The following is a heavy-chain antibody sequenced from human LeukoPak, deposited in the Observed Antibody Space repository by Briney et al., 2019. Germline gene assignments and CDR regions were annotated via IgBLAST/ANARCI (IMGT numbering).Heavy chain of an antibody. J-gene: IGHJ4*02. CDR3: ARTPDSSGYYYEDY. Sequence: PSETLSLTCTVSGGSISSSSYYWGWIRQPPGKGLEWIGSIYYSGSTYYNPSLKSRVTISVDTSKNQFSLKLSSVTAADTAVYYCARTPDSSGYYYEDYWGQGTLVTVSS. V-gene: IGHV4-39*07. D-gene: IGHD3-22*01. CDR2: IYYSGST. CDR1: GGSISSSSYY.